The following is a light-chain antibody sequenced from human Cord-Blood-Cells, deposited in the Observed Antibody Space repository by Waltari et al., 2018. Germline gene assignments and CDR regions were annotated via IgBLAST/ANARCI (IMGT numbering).Light chain of an antibody. CDR3: QQYNNWPIT. CDR1: QSVSSN. J-gene: IGKJ5*01. V-gene: IGKV3-15*01. Sequence: EIVMTQSPATLSVSPGERATLSCRASQSVSSNLAWYQQKPGQAPRLLIYGASHRAPGIPARFSGSGSGTEFTLTISSLQSEDFAVYYCQQYNNWPITFGQGTRLEIK. CDR2: GAS.